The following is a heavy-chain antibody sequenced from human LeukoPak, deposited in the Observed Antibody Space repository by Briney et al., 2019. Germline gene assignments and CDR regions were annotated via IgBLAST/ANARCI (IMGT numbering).Heavy chain of an antibody. J-gene: IGHJ6*03. Sequence: GGSLRLSCAASGFTFDDYGMSWVRQAPGKGLEWVSGINWNGGSTGYADSVKGRFTISRDNTKNSLYLQMNSLRAEDTALYYCAREASGSYGYYYYMDVWGKGTTVTVSS. CDR1: GFTFDDYG. D-gene: IGHD1-26*01. CDR2: INWNGGST. V-gene: IGHV3-20*04. CDR3: AREASGSYGYYYYMDV.